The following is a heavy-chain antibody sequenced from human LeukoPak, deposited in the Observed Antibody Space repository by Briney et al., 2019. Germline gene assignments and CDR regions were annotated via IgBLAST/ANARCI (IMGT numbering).Heavy chain of an antibody. Sequence: SVKVSCKASGYTFTSYGISWVRQAPGQGLEWMGGIIPIFGTANYAQKFQGRVTITADESTSTAYMELSSLRSEDTAVYYCASSTTTMVRGVIGPHNWFDPWGQGTLVTVSS. D-gene: IGHD3-10*01. CDR3: ASSTTTMVRGVIGPHNWFDP. CDR1: GYTFTSYG. J-gene: IGHJ5*02. V-gene: IGHV1-69*13. CDR2: IIPIFGTA.